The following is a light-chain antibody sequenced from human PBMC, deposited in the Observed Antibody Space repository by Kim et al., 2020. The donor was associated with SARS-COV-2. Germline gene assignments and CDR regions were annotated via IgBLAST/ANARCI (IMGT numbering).Light chain of an antibody. CDR3: QQYNNWPKT. J-gene: IGKJ1*01. V-gene: IGKV3-15*01. CDR2: SAS. CDR1: QSISIN. Sequence: EIVMTQSPATLSVSPGERATLSCRASQSISINLAWYQQKPGQAPRLLIYSASTRATGIPARFSGSGSGTEFTLTISSLQSEDFAVYYCQQYNNWPKTFSQGTKVDIK.